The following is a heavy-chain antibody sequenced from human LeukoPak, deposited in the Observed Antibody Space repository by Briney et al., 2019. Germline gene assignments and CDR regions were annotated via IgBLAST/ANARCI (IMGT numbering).Heavy chain of an antibody. J-gene: IGHJ4*02. CDR2: IWYDGSNK. V-gene: IGHV3-33*06. D-gene: IGHD3-10*01. CDR3: AKADYGSGSYRSPIDY. Sequence: PGGSLRLSCAASGFTFSSYGMHWVRQAPGKGLEWVAVIWYDGSNKYYADSVKGRFTISRDNSKNTLYLQMNSLRAEDTAVYYCAKADYGSGSYRSPIDYWGQGTLVTVSS. CDR1: GFTFSSYG.